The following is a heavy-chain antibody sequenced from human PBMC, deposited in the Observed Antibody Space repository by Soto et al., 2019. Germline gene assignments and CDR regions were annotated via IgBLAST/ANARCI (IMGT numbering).Heavy chain of an antibody. CDR2: IYSGGST. V-gene: IGHV3-66*01. Sequence: EVQLVESGGGLVQTGGSLRLSCAASGFTVSSNYMSWVRQAPGKGLEWVSVIYSGGSTYYADSVKGRFTISRDNSKNTLCVHVNGLGAKDTVVYYCARYCSGGSCYGGDAFDIWGQGTMVTVSS. D-gene: IGHD2-15*01. CDR3: ARYCSGGSCYGGDAFDI. CDR1: GFTVSSNY. J-gene: IGHJ3*02.